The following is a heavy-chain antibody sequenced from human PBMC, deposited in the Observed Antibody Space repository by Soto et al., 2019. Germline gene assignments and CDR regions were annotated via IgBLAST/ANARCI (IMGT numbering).Heavy chain of an antibody. CDR2: IYYSGST. CDR3: ARRYGSAFDI. V-gene: IGHV4-59*01. CDR1: GGSISSYY. J-gene: IGHJ3*02. Sequence: QVQLRESGPGLVKPSETLSLTCTVSGGSISSYYWSWIRQPPGKGLEWIGYIYYSGSTNYNPSLKSRVTISVDTSKNQFSLKLSSVTAADTVVYYCARRYGSAFDIWGQGTMVTVSS. D-gene: IGHD3-10*01.